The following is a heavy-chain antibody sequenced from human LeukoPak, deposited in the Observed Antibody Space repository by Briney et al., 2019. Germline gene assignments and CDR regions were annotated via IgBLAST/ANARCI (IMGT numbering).Heavy chain of an antibody. D-gene: IGHD4-23*01. V-gene: IGHV4-39*02. J-gene: IGHJ4*02. CDR1: GGSISSSSYY. Sequence: SETLSLTCTVSGGSISSSSYYWGWIRQPPGKGLEWIGSIYYSGSTYYNPSLKSRVTISVDTSKNQFSLKLSSVTAADTAVYYCARDLVFLSPSRAVVTRGYNYFDYWGQGTLVTVSS. CDR3: ARDLVFLSPSRAVVTRGYNYFDY. CDR2: IYYSGST.